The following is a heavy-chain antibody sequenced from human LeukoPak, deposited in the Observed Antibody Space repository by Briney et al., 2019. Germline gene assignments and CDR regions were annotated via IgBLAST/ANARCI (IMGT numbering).Heavy chain of an antibody. J-gene: IGHJ1*01. V-gene: IGHV4-4*02. CDR3: ARVVQSTDSSGFYLPEYFQH. D-gene: IGHD3-22*01. CDR1: GGSISSSNW. CDR2: IYHSGST. Sequence: ASETLSLTCAVSGGSISSSNWWSWVRQPPGKGLEWIGEIYHSGSTNYNPSLKSRVTISVDKSKNQFSLKLRSVTAADTAVYYCARVVQSTDSSGFYLPEYFQHWGQGTLVTVSS.